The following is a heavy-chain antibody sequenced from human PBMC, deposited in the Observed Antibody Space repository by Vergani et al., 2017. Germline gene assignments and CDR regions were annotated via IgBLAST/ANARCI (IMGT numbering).Heavy chain of an antibody. CDR1: GFTFSSYG. D-gene: IGHD2-15*01. V-gene: IGHV3-33*01. Sequence: VQLLESGGGLVQPGGSLRLSCAASGFTFSSYGMHWVRQAPGKGLEWVAVIWYDGSNKYYADSVKGRFTISRDNSKNTLYLQMNSLRAEDTAVYYCASRSYCSGGSCDPFDYWGQGTLVTVSS. CDR3: ASRSYCSGGSCDPFDY. CDR2: IWYDGSNK. J-gene: IGHJ4*02.